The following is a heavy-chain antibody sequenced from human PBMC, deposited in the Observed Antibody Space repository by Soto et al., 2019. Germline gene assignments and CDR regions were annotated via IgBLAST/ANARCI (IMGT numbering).Heavy chain of an antibody. CDR3: AREIDTAMVKYYFDY. Sequence: GGSLRLSCAASGFTFSSYAMHWVRQAPGKGLEWVAVISYDGSNKYYADSVKGRFTISRDNSKNTLYLQMNSLRAEDTAVYYCAREIDTAMVKYYFDYWGQGTLVTVSS. CDR1: GFTFSSYA. CDR2: ISYDGSNK. D-gene: IGHD5-18*01. V-gene: IGHV3-30-3*01. J-gene: IGHJ4*02.